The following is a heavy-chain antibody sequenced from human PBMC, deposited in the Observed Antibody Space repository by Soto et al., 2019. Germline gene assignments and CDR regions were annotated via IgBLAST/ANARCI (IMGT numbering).Heavy chain of an antibody. Sequence: GGSLRLSCAASGFTFSSYAMSWVRQAPGKGLEWVSAISGSGGSTYYADSVKGRFTISRDNSKNTLYLQMNSLRAEDTAVYYCAIFLAYGREYWYFDLCGRGTLVTVSS. CDR1: GFTFSSYA. CDR2: ISGSGGST. J-gene: IGHJ2*01. D-gene: IGHD3-10*01. V-gene: IGHV3-23*01. CDR3: AIFLAYGREYWYFDL.